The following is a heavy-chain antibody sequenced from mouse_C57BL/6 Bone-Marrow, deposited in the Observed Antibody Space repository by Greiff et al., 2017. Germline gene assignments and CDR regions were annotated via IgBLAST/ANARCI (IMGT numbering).Heavy chain of an antibody. CDR1: GFSFNTYA. J-gene: IGHJ3*01. D-gene: IGHD2-1*01. V-gene: IGHV10-1*01. CDR2: IRSKSNNYAT. Sequence: EVMLVQSGGGLVQPKGSLKLSCAASGFSFNTYAMNWVRQAPGKGLEWVARIRSKSNNYATYYADSVKDRFTISRDDSASMLYLQMNNLKTEDTAMYYCVSLLGFAYWGQGTLVTVSA. CDR3: VSLLGFAY.